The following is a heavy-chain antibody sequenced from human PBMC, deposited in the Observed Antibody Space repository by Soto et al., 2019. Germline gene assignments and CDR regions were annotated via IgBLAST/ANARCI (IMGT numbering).Heavy chain of an antibody. CDR1: GYTFTNYY. J-gene: IGHJ6*02. V-gene: IGHV1-46*03. CDR2: INPRGSST. Sequence: QVQLVQSGAEVKKSGASVKVSCKASGYTFTNYYMHWVRQAPGQGLEWMGVINPRGSSTSYAQKFEDRVTMTRDTSTTTFYMALSSLRSDDTAVYYCARPVGAYYGMDVWGQGTTVTVSS. CDR3: ARPVGAYYGMDV.